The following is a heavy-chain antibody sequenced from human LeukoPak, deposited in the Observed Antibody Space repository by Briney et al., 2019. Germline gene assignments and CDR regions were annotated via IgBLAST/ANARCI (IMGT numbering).Heavy chain of an antibody. CDR2: IYSGGST. D-gene: IGHD3-22*01. CDR3: AADYYDSSGPRY. J-gene: IGHJ4*02. Sequence: GGSLRLSCAASGXTVSSNYMSWVHQAPGKGLEWVSVIYSGGSTYYADSVKGRFTISRDNSKNTLYLQMNSLRAEDTAVYYCAADYYDSSGPRYWGQGTLVTVSS. V-gene: IGHV3-66*01. CDR1: GXTVSSNY.